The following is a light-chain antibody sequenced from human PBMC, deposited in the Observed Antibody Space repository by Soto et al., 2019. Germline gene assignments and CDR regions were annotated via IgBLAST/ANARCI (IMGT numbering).Light chain of an antibody. Sequence: EIVLTQSPGTLSLSPGERATLSCRASQSVSSSYLAWYRQKPGQAPRLLIYDASNRATGIPARFSGSGSGTDFTLTISSLEPEDFAVYYCQQRSNWPTFGGGTKVDIK. CDR3: QQRSNWPT. V-gene: IGKV3-11*01. CDR1: QSVSSSY. CDR2: DAS. J-gene: IGKJ4*01.